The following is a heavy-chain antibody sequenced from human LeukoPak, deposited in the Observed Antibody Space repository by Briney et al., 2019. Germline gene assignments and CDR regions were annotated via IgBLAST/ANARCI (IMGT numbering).Heavy chain of an antibody. CDR1: GGTFSSYA. Sequence: ASVKVSCKPSGGTFSSYAISWVRQAPGQELEWMGGIIPIFGTANYAQKFQGRVTITADESTSTAYMELSSLRSEDTAVYYCARGGTAMDLDYWGQGTLVTVSS. D-gene: IGHD5-18*01. V-gene: IGHV1-69*13. CDR2: IIPIFGTA. J-gene: IGHJ4*02. CDR3: ARGGTAMDLDY.